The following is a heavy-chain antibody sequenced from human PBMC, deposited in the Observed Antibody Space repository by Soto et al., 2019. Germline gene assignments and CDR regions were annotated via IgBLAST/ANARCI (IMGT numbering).Heavy chain of an antibody. CDR2: ISGSGGST. CDR1: GFTFGSYG. J-gene: IGHJ4*02. CDR3: AKVTIAVL. D-gene: IGHD6-19*01. Sequence: PGGSLRLSCAASGFTFGSYGMHWVRQAPGKGLEWVSGISGSGGSTYYADSVKGRFTISRDNSKNTLYMQLNSLRAEDTAVYYCAKVTIAVLWGQGTLVTVS. V-gene: IGHV3-23*01.